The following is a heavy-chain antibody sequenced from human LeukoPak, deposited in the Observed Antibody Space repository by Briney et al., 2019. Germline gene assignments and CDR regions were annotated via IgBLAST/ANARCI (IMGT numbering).Heavy chain of an antibody. D-gene: IGHD3-22*01. V-gene: IGHV1-69*13. CDR1: GGTFSSHA. J-gene: IGHJ6*02. CDR2: IIPIFGTA. CDR3: ARGPTPDSSGYYRAIYYYYGMDV. Sequence: SVKVSCKASGGTFSSHAISWVRQAPGQGLEWMGGIIPIFGTANYAQKFQGRVTITADESTSTAYMELSSLRSEDTAVYYCARGPTPDSSGYYRAIYYYYGMDVWGQGTTVTVSS.